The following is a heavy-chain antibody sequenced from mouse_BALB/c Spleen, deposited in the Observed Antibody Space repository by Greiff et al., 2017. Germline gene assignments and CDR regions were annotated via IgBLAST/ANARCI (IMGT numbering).Heavy chain of an antibody. CDR1: GYAFTNYL. CDR2: INPGSGGT. Sequence: QVHVKQSGAELVRPGTSVKVSCKASGYAFTNYLIEWVKQRPGQGLEWIGVINPGSGGTNYNEKFKGKATLTADKSSSTAYMQLSSLTSDDSAVYFCARSDYRYPSWFAYWGQGTLVTVSA. D-gene: IGHD2-14*01. V-gene: IGHV1-54*01. CDR3: ARSDYRYPSWFAY. J-gene: IGHJ3*01.